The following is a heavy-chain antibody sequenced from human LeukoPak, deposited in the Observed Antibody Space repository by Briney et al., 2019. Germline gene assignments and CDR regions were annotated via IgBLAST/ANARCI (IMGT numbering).Heavy chain of an antibody. CDR2: IYSGGST. CDR3: ARVHYDYVWGSYRSDQYYFDY. Sequence: GGSLRLSCAASGFTVSSNYMNWVRQAPGKGLEWVSVIYSGGSTYYADSVKGRFTISRDNSKNTLYLQMNSLRAEDTAVYYCARVHYDYVWGSYRSDQYYFDYWGQGTLVTVSS. CDR1: GFTVSSNY. D-gene: IGHD3-16*02. V-gene: IGHV3-66*01. J-gene: IGHJ4*02.